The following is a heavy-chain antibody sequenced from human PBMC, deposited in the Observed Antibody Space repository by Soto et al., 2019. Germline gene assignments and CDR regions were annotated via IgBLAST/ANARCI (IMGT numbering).Heavy chain of an antibody. CDR1: GFTFISYA. CDR3: AKSGAYDSSGYYYVGI. V-gene: IGHV3-23*01. Sequence: GGSLRLSCAASGFTFISYAMSWVRQAPGKGLEWVSAISGSGGRTYYADSVKGRFTISRDNSKNTLYLQMNSLRAEDTAVYYCAKSGAYDSSGYYYVGIWGQGTMVTVSS. J-gene: IGHJ3*02. CDR2: ISGSGGRT. D-gene: IGHD3-22*01.